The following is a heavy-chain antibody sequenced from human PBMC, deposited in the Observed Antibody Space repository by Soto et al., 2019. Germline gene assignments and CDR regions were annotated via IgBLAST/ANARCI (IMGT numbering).Heavy chain of an antibody. CDR3: ARSLVVTATRYYYYGMDV. Sequence: PGGSLRLSCAASGFTFSSYSMNWVRQAPGKGLEWVSYISSSSSTIYYADSVKGRFTISRDNAKNSLYLQMNSLRDEDTAVYYCARSLVVTATRYYYYGMDVWGQGTTVTVSS. J-gene: IGHJ6*02. V-gene: IGHV3-48*02. D-gene: IGHD2-21*02. CDR2: ISSSSSTI. CDR1: GFTFSSYS.